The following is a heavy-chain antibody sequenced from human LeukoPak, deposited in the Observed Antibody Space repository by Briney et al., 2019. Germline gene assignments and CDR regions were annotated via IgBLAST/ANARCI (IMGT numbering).Heavy chain of an antibody. CDR2: ISSSGTTI. CDR3: ARLFRDVTTFDY. CDR1: GFTFSSYE. D-gene: IGHD1-1*01. Sequence: GGSLRLSCAASGFTFSSYEMNWVRQTPGKGLEWISYISSSGTTIYYADSVKGRFTISRDNAENSLYLQMNSLRAEDTAVYYCARLFRDVTTFDYWGQGTLVTVSS. V-gene: IGHV3-48*03. J-gene: IGHJ4*02.